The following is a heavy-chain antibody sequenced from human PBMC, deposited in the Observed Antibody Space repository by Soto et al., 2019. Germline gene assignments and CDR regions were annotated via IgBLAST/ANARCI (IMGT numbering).Heavy chain of an antibody. CDR1: GFTFSDYY. Sequence: GGSLRLSCAASGFTFSDYYMSRIRQAPGKGLEWVSYISSSGSTIYYADSVKGRFTISRDNAKNSLYLQMNSLRAEDTAVYYCARERGYYYDSSGPGGWFDPWGQGTLVTVSS. CDR3: ARERGYYYDSSGPGGWFDP. D-gene: IGHD3-22*01. J-gene: IGHJ5*02. V-gene: IGHV3-11*01. CDR2: ISSSGSTI.